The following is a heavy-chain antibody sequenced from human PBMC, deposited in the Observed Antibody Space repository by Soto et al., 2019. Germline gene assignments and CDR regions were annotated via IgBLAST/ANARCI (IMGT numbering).Heavy chain of an antibody. Sequence: GGSLRLSCAASGFTFISYGMHWVRQAPGKGLEWVAVISYDGSNKYYADSVKGRFTISRDNSKNTLYLQMNSLRAEDTAVYYCAKERYSGYDYFDYWGQGTLVTVSS. CDR1: GFTFISYG. CDR2: ISYDGSNK. CDR3: AKERYSGYDYFDY. D-gene: IGHD5-12*01. V-gene: IGHV3-30*18. J-gene: IGHJ4*02.